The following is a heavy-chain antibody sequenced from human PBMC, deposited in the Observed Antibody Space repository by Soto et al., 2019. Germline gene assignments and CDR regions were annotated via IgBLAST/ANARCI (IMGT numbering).Heavy chain of an antibody. CDR1: GYTFTSYD. V-gene: IGHV1-8*01. J-gene: IGHJ6*02. D-gene: IGHD2-2*01. CDR3: ARGRCSSTSCSVVLSGTYSYYYGMDV. CDR2: MNPNSGNT. Sequence: ASVKVSCKASGYTFTSYDINWVRQATGQGLEWMGWMNPNSGNTGYAQKFQGRVTMTRNTSISTAYMELSSLRSEDTAVYYCARGRCSSTSCSVVLSGTYSYYYGMDVWGQGTTVTVSS.